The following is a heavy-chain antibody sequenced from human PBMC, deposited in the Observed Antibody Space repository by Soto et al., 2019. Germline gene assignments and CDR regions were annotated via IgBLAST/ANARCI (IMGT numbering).Heavy chain of an antibody. D-gene: IGHD3-3*01. CDR1: GGSISTDHYH. V-gene: IGHV4-30-4*01. Sequence: SETLSLTCTVSGGSISTDHYHWTWIRQTPGKGLEWIGYIHYSGSIQSNPSLKSRVTMSVDTSKNQFSLKLSSVTAADTAVYYCACHVGVWSGSLVHDYWGQGTLVTVSS. J-gene: IGHJ4*02. CDR3: ACHVGVWSGSLVHDY. CDR2: IHYSGSI.